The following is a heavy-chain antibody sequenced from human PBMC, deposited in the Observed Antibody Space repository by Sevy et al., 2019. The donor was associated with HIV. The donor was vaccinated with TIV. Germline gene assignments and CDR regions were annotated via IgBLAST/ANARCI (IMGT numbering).Heavy chain of an antibody. CDR1: GFTFSHAW. D-gene: IGHD2-8*02. J-gene: IGHJ6*02. Sequence: GGSLRLSCAASGFTFSHAWMSWVRQAPGKGLEWVGRIKSKPAGGTTDYAAPVKGRLTISRDDSKNMLFLQMNSLKTEDTAVYYCSTDPIIVLLVTDGMDVWGQGTTVTVSS. CDR2: IKSKPAGGTT. CDR3: STDPIIVLLVTDGMDV. V-gene: IGHV3-15*01.